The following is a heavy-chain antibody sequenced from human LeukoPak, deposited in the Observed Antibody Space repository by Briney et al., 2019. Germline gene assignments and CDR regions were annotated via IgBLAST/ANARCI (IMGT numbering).Heavy chain of an antibody. CDR1: GGSISSGDYY. CDR2: IYYSGST. Sequence: SETLSLTCIVSGGSISSGDYYWSWIRQPPGKGLEWIGYIYYSGSTYYNPSLKSRITMSVDTSKNQFSLKLSSVTAADTAVYNCATHSSSYSYFDYWGQGTLVTVSS. V-gene: IGHV4-30-4*01. D-gene: IGHD3-22*01. CDR3: ATHSSSYSYFDY. J-gene: IGHJ4*02.